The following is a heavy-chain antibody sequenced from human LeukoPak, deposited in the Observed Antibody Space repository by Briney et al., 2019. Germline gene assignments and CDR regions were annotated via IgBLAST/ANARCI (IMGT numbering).Heavy chain of an antibody. Sequence: SETLSLTCAVSGYSISSGYYWGWIRQPPGKGLEWIGSIYHSGSTYYNPSLKSRVTISVDTSKNQFSLKLSSVTAADTAVYYCARSDRGVWGSYRPGIWGQGTMVTVSS. CDR1: GYSISSGYY. CDR3: ARSDRGVWGSYRPGI. J-gene: IGHJ3*02. CDR2: IYHSGST. V-gene: IGHV4-38-2*01. D-gene: IGHD3-16*02.